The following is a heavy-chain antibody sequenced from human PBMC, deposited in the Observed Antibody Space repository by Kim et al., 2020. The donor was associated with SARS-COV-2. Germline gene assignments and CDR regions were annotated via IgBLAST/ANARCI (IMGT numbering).Heavy chain of an antibody. D-gene: IGHD3-22*01. J-gene: IGHJ4*02. CDR3: ARLPQYSSGYVDC. CDR1: GASISSSFNY. V-gene: IGHV4-39*01. CDR2: VYHSGTT. Sequence: SETLSLTCTVSGASISSSFNYWGWIRQPPGKGLEWIVSVYHSGTTYDSPSLKSRVTVSVDTSKTEFTLKVTSVTAADTAVYFCARLPQYSSGYVDCWGQGILGTVSS.